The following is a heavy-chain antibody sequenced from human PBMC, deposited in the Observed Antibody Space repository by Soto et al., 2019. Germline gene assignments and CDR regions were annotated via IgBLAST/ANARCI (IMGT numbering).Heavy chain of an antibody. CDR3: VKDRELVEVTPAYYFDY. V-gene: IGHV3-64D*06. CDR2: ITSNGSST. CDR1: GFTFSSYA. Sequence: PGGSLRLSCPVSGFTFSSYAMHWVRQAPGKGLEYVSAITSNGSSTYYADSVKGRFTISRDNSKNTLYLQMSSLRAEDTAVYYCVKDRELVEVTPAYYFDYWGQGTLVTVSS. J-gene: IGHJ4*02. D-gene: IGHD2-21*02.